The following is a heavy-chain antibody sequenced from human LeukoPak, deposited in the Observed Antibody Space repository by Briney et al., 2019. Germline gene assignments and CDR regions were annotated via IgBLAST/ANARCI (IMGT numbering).Heavy chain of an antibody. V-gene: IGHV3-23*01. CDR2: ISGSGGST. Sequence: GGSLRLSCAASGFTFSSYAMSWVRQAPGKGLEWVSAISGSGGSTYCADSVKGRFTISRDNSKNTLYPQMNSLRAEDTAVYYCAKYAWLTDYFDYWGQGTLVTVSS. CDR1: GFTFSSYA. CDR3: AKYAWLTDYFDY. D-gene: IGHD6-19*01. J-gene: IGHJ4*02.